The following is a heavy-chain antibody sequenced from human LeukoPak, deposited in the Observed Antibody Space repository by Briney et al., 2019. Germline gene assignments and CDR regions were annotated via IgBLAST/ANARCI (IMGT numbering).Heavy chain of an antibody. V-gene: IGHV4-31*03. J-gene: IGHJ4*02. D-gene: IGHD2-2*01. CDR3: ARYCSSTSCSYTPFDY. Sequence: PSETLSLTCTVSGGSISSGGYYWSWIRQHPGKGLEWIGYIYYSGSTYYNPSLKSRVTISVDTSKNQFSLKLSSVTAADTAVCYCARYCSSTSCSYTPFDYWGQGTLVTVSS. CDR2: IYYSGST. CDR1: GGSISSGGYY.